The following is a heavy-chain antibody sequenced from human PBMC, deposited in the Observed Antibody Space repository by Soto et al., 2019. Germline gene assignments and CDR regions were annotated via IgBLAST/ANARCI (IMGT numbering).Heavy chain of an antibody. V-gene: IGHV1-18*01. CDR1: GYTFTAYG. D-gene: IGHD3-22*01. CDR3: ARVIVGWDYFDY. Sequence: ASVKVSCKTSGYTFTAYGLAWLRQAPGQRPEWMGWVSTNNADTNYAQKFQGRVTMTTETSTRTTYMELRSLRAEDTAVYYCARVIVGWDYFDYWGQGTLVTVSS. J-gene: IGHJ4*02. CDR2: VSTNNADT.